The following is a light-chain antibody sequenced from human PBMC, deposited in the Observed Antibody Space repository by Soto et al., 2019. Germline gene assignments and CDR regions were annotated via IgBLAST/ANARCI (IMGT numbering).Light chain of an antibody. Sequence: IVLPQSPATLSVSPGERATLSCRARQSVSSNLAWHQQRPGQAPRLLIYGASTRATGVPARFSGGGSGTEFTLTITSLQSEDFAVYWCQQYNNWPLTFGPGTRLEIK. CDR2: GAS. V-gene: IGKV3D-15*01. CDR1: QSVSSN. J-gene: IGKJ5*01. CDR3: QQYNNWPLT.